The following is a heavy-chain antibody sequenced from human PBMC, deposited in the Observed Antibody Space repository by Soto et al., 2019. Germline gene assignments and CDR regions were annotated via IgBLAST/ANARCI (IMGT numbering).Heavy chain of an antibody. J-gene: IGHJ6*02. CDR1: GFTFSNAW. Sequence: EVQLVESGGGLVKPGGSLRLSCAASGFTFSNAWMNWVRQAPGKGLEWVGRIKSKTDGGTTDYAAPVKGRFTISRDDSKNTLYLQMNSLKTEDTAVYYCTPDADGPVYGMDVWGQGTTVTVSS. CDR2: IKSKTDGGTT. V-gene: IGHV3-15*07. CDR3: TPDADGPVYGMDV.